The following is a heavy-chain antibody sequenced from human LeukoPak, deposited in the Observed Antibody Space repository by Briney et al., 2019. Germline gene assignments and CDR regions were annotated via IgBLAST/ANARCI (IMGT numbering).Heavy chain of an antibody. J-gene: IGHJ3*02. Sequence: GGSLRLSCAASGFTVSSNYMSWVRQAAGKGLDGVSGIYSGGSTYYPDSVKGRFTISRDNYKNTLYLQMNSLRAEDTGVYYCARMSSGWSRAFAMWGQGTMVTVSS. D-gene: IGHD6-19*01. CDR1: GFTVSSNY. CDR2: IYSGGST. CDR3: ARMSSGWSRAFAM. V-gene: IGHV3-66*02.